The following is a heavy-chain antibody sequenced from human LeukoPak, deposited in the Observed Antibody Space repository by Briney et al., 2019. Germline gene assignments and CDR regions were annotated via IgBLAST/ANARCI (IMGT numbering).Heavy chain of an antibody. V-gene: IGHV1-3*01. Sequence: ASVKVSCKASGYTFTSYAMHWVRQAPGQRLEWMGWINAGNGNTKYSRKFQGRVTITRDTSASTAYMELSSLRSEDTAVYYCARQNKIYFYSMDVWGKGTTVTVSS. CDR3: ARQNKIYFYSMDV. J-gene: IGHJ6*04. CDR2: INAGNGNT. CDR1: GYTFTSYA.